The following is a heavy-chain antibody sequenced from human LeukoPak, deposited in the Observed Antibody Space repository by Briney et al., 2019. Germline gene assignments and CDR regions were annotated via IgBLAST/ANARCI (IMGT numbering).Heavy chain of an antibody. D-gene: IGHD5-24*01. J-gene: IGHJ3*02. Sequence: GRSLRLSCAASGFTFSSYGMHWVRQAPGEGLEWVAVIWYDGSNKYYADSVKGRFTISRDNSKNTLYLQMNSLRAEDTAVYYCAKDQREATGTYDAFDIWGQGTMVTVSS. CDR1: GFTFSSYG. CDR3: AKDQREATGTYDAFDI. CDR2: IWYDGSNK. V-gene: IGHV3-33*06.